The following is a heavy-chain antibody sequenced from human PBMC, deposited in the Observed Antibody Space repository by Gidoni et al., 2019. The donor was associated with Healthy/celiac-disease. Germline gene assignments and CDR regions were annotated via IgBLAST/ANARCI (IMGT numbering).Heavy chain of an antibody. CDR1: GFTFISYA. CDR2: ISYDGSNK. Sequence: QVQLVESGGGVVPPGRSLRLSCAASGFTFISYAMHWVRQAPGKGLEWVEVISYDGSNKYYADSVKGRFTISRDNSKNTLYLQMNSLRAEDTAVYYCARGARGDAFDIWGQGTMVTVSS. J-gene: IGHJ3*02. V-gene: IGHV3-30*01. D-gene: IGHD3-10*01. CDR3: ARGARGDAFDI.